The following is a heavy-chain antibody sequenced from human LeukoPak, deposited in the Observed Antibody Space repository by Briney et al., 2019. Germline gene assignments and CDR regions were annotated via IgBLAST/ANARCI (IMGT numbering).Heavy chain of an antibody. CDR2: IYHSGST. V-gene: IGHV4-4*02. J-gene: IGHJ4*02. CDR1: GGSISSSNW. Sequence: PSETLSLTCAVSGGSISSSNWWSWVRQPPEKGLEWIGEIYHSGSTNYNPSLKSRVTISVDKSKNQFSLKLSSVTAADTAVYYCAKTSSSWYQFDYWGQGTLVTVSS. CDR3: AKTSSSWYQFDY. D-gene: IGHD6-13*01.